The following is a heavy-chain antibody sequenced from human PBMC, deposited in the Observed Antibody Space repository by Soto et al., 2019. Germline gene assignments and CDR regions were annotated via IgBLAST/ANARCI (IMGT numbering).Heavy chain of an antibody. CDR2: IYYTGST. Sequence: HVQLQESGPGLLRPSQTLSLTCTVSGDSITSDDYYWTWIRQPPGKGLEWLGPIYYTGSTSYNPALESRGSLSLDTSKNQFSLRVRSVTASDTAVYYCARASVQIINSYRAMAGWGQGTSIIVSS. J-gene: IGHJ6*02. CDR1: GDSITSDDYY. CDR3: ARASVQIINSYRAMAG. D-gene: IGHD5-18*01. V-gene: IGHV4-30-4*01.